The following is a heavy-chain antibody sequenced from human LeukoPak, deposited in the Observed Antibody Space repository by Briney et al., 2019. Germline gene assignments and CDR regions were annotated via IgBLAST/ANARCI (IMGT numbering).Heavy chain of an antibody. Sequence: SETLSLTCTVSGGSISSYYWSWIRQPPGKGLEWIGYIYYSGSTNYNPSLKRRVTISVDTSKNQFSLKLSSVTAADTAVYYCARQRGHSTYFDYWGQGTLVTVSS. D-gene: IGHD3-3*02. J-gene: IGHJ4*02. CDR3: ARQRGHSTYFDY. CDR1: GGSISSYY. V-gene: IGHV4-59*08. CDR2: IYYSGST.